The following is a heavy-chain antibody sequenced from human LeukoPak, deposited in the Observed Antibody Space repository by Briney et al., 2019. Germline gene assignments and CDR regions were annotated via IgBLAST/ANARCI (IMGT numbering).Heavy chain of an antibody. V-gene: IGHV3-21*01. J-gene: IGHJ3*02. D-gene: IGHD3-9*01. CDR1: GFTFSSYS. Sequence: GGSLRLSCAASGFTFSSYSMNWVRQAPGKGLEWVSSISSSSSYIYYADSVKGRFTISRDNAKNSVYLQMNSLRAEDTAVYYCARARVRYFDCLPQKGDAFDIWGQGTMVTVSS. CDR2: ISSSSSYI. CDR3: ARARVRYFDCLPQKGDAFDI.